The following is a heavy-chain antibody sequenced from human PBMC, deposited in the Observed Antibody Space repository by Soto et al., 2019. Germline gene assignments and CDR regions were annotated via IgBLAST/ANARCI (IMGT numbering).Heavy chain of an antibody. Sequence: QVQLQESGPGLVKPSQTLSLTCTVSGGSISSGGYYWSWIRQHTGKGLEWIGYIYYSGSTYYNPSLKSRVTISVDTSKNQFSLKLSSVTAADTAVYYCARDGTGTATFDPWGQGTLVTVSS. CDR2: IYYSGST. D-gene: IGHD1-1*01. CDR1: GGSISSGGYY. CDR3: ARDGTGTATFDP. J-gene: IGHJ5*02. V-gene: IGHV4-31*03.